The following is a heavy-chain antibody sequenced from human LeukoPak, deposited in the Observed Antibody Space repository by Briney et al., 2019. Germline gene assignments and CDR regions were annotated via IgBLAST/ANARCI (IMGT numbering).Heavy chain of an antibody. CDR2: IYSGGST. Sequence: GGSLRLSCAASGFTVSSNYMSWVRQAPGKGLEWVSVIYSGGSTYYADSVKGRFTISRDNSKNTLYVQMNSLRAEDTAVYYCTKHTLTMVRGAIDYWGQGTLVTVSS. D-gene: IGHD3-10*01. V-gene: IGHV3-66*04. CDR3: TKHTLTMVRGAIDY. J-gene: IGHJ4*02. CDR1: GFTVSSNY.